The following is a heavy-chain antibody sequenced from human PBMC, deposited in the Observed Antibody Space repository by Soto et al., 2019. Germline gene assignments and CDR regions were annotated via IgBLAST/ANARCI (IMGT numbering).Heavy chain of an antibody. J-gene: IGHJ6*02. CDR3: ARNAHYYHGCDV. CDR1: GASVSSTSYY. D-gene: IGHD2-2*01. V-gene: IGHV4-39*02. Sequence: SETLSLTCTVSGASVSSTSYYWAWIRRSPGEGLQGSGGAWFSGTSYYNPSLSSRLHFSLHLSKNALSLELTSVDAADTAGYDCARNAHYYHGCDVWGEGTRLTVS. CDR2: AWFSGTS.